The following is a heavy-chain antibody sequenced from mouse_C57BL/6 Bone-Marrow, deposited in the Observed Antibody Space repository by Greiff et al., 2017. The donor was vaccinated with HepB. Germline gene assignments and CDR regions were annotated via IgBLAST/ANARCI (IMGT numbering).Heavy chain of an antibody. Sequence: VQLQQPGAELVKPGASVKLSCKASGYTFTSYWMQWVKQRPGQGLEWIGEIDPSDSYTNYNQKFKGKATLTVDTSSSTAYMQLSSLTSEDSAVYYGATSTPYFDVWGTGTTVTVSS. CDR2: IDPSDSYT. J-gene: IGHJ1*03. D-gene: IGHD5-1*01. CDR3: ATSTPYFDV. V-gene: IGHV1-50*01. CDR1: GYTFTSYW.